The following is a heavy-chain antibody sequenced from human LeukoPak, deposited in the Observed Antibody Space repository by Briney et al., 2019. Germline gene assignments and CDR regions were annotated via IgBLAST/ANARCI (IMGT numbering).Heavy chain of an antibody. CDR3: ARDPRAYSSSTFDY. Sequence: PGRSLTLSCAASGFIFGVYAMHWVRQAPGKGLEWVAVISYDGSSKYYADSVKGRFAISRDNSKNTLYLQMNSLRAEDTAVYYCARDPRAYSSSTFDYWGQGTLVTVSS. J-gene: IGHJ4*02. V-gene: IGHV3-30*09. CDR1: GFIFGVYA. D-gene: IGHD6-13*01. CDR2: ISYDGSSK.